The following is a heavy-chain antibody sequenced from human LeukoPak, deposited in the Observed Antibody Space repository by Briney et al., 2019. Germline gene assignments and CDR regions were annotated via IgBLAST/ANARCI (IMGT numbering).Heavy chain of an antibody. Sequence: SETLSLTCTVSDYSITSGYYWGWIRPPPGKGLEWIGSISHSGSTYYSPSLRSRVTMSVDTSKSQFSLKLSSVTAADTAVYYCARDGKYSSSTWPLDYWGQGTLVTVSP. D-gene: IGHD6-13*01. J-gene: IGHJ4*02. V-gene: IGHV4-38-2*02. CDR3: ARDGKYSSSTWPLDY. CDR1: DYSITSGYY. CDR2: ISHSGST.